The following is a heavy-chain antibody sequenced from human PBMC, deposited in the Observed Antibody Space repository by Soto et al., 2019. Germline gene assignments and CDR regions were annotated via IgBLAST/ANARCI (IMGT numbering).Heavy chain of an antibody. Sequence: PSGTLPLTCAVYGGSFSGYYWSWVRQPPGKGLEWIGEINHSGSTNYNPPLESRVTISVDTSKNQFSLKLTSVTAADTAVYYCARGTWESRFDPWGQGTLVTVSS. CDR1: GGSFSGYY. CDR2: INHSGST. V-gene: IGHV4-34*01. D-gene: IGHD1-26*01. J-gene: IGHJ5*02. CDR3: ARGTWESRFDP.